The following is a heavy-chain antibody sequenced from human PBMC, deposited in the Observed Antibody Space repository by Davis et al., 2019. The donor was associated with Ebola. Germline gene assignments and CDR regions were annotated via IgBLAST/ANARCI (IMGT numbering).Heavy chain of an antibody. CDR1: GFTFSSYS. J-gene: IGHJ4*02. D-gene: IGHD6-6*01. Sequence: GESLKISCAASGFTFSSYSMNWVRQAPGKGLVWVSRINSDGSSTSYADSVKGRFTISRDNAKNTLYLQMNSLRAEDTAVYYCARGSSKYSSSSPENDYWGQGTLVTVSS. CDR3: ARGSSKYSSSSPENDY. CDR2: INSDGSST. V-gene: IGHV3-74*01.